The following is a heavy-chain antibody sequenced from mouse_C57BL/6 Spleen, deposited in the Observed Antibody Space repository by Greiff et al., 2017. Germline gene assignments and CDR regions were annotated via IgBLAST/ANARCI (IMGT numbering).Heavy chain of an antibody. CDR3: ARRRQVDGSSYWYFDV. CDR1: GFTFSSYG. V-gene: IGHV5-6*02. D-gene: IGHD1-1*01. CDR2: ISSGGSYT. J-gene: IGHJ1*03. Sequence: DVHLVESGGDLVKPGGSLKLSCAASGFTFSSYGMSWVRQTPDKRLEWVATISSGGSYTYYPDSVKGRFTISRANAKNTLYLQMSSRKSEDEALDYCARRRQVDGSSYWYFDVWGTGTTVTVSS.